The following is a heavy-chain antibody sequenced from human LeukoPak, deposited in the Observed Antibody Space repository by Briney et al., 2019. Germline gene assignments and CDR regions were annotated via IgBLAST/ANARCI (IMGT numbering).Heavy chain of an antibody. V-gene: IGHV4-39*07. CDR2: GDYSGGT. D-gene: IGHD1/OR15-1a*01. J-gene: IGHJ6*02. CDR3: ARQKWEQQGRDYYFNGLDV. Sequence: SETLSLTCTVSGDSFSSVTDYWAWIRQPPGKGLEWIASGDYSGGTYYNPSLESRVAISADMSKNQFSLKLTSVTGADTAVYYCARQKWEQQGRDYYFNGLDVWGPGTTVIVSS. CDR1: GDSFSSVTDY.